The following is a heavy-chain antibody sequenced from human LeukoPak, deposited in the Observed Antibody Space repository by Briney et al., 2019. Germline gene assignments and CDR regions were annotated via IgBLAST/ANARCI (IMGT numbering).Heavy chain of an antibody. J-gene: IGHJ4*02. D-gene: IGHD3-16*01. CDR2: IRPGDSDT. Sequence: GESLKISCKGSGYPFTNYWIAWVRQTPGKGLEWMGIIRPGDSDTRYSPSFQGEVTISADKSITTAYLQWSSLKASDTAMYYCATHYRDYDYGSCDYWGQGTLVTVSS. CDR1: GYPFTNYW. V-gene: IGHV5-51*01. CDR3: ATHYRDYDYGSCDY.